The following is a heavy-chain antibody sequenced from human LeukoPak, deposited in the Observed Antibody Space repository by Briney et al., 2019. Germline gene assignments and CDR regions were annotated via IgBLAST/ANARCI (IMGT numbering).Heavy chain of an antibody. CDR1: GGSISGYY. J-gene: IGHJ4*02. Sequence: KPSETLSLTCTVSGGSISGYYWSWIRQPPGKGLEWVGYISYSGSTNYNPSLKSRVTISVDTSKNQFSLKLSFVTAADTAIYYCARDGRAGALFAYWGQGTLVTVSS. D-gene: IGHD6-19*01. CDR2: ISYSGST. CDR3: ARDGRAGALFAY. V-gene: IGHV4-59*01.